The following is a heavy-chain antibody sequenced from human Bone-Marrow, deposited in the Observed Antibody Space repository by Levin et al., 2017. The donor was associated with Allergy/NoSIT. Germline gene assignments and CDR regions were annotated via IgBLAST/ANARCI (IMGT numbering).Heavy chain of an antibody. V-gene: IGHV1-8*01. Sequence: PRASVKVSCKGSGFKFTSYDIHWVRQAPGQGLEWVGWMNPNSHNTGYAEKFQGRVTMTRDTSTNTAYMELTSLRSEDTAVYFCAGRGSLEHDIMDVWGQGTTVTVSS. CDR2: MNPNSHNT. D-gene: IGHD1-1*01. CDR1: GFKFTSYD. J-gene: IGHJ6*02. CDR3: AGRGSLEHDIMDV.